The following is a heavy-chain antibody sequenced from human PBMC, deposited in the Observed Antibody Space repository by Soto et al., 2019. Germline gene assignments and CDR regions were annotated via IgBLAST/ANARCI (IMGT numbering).Heavy chain of an antibody. Sequence: PSETLSLPCTVSGGSISSSSYYWGWIRQPPGKGLEWIGSIYYRGSTYYNPSLKSRVTISVDTSKNQFSLKLSSVTAADTAVYYCASEIPHYDILTGPPLYGMDVWGQGTTVTVSS. J-gene: IGHJ6*02. V-gene: IGHV4-39*01. CDR1: GGSISSSSYY. CDR2: IYYRGST. CDR3: ASEIPHYDILTGPPLYGMDV. D-gene: IGHD3-9*01.